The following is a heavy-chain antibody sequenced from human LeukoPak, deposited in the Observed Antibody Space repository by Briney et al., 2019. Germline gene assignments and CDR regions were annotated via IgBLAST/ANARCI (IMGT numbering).Heavy chain of an antibody. Sequence: GGSLRLSCVASGFTFSSYWMTWVRQAPGKGLEWVAVIWYDGSNKYYADSVKGRFTISRDNSKNMLYLQMNSLRVEDTAVYYCARDLKSTHLDYWGQGSLVTVSS. CDR2: IWYDGSNK. CDR1: GFTFSSYW. J-gene: IGHJ4*02. D-gene: IGHD5/OR15-5a*01. CDR3: ARDLKSTHLDY. V-gene: IGHV3-33*08.